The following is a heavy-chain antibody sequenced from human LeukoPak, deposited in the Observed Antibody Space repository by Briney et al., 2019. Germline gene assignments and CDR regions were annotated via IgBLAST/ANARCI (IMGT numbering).Heavy chain of an antibody. Sequence: SGGSLRLSCAASGFTFSDYYMSWIRQAPGKGLEWVAVISYDGSNKYYADSVKGRFTISRDNSKNTLYLQMNSLRAEDTAVYYCAKDGAVGSYGSGSSMYNWFDPWGQGTLVTVSS. J-gene: IGHJ5*02. CDR1: GFTFSDYY. CDR2: ISYDGSNK. D-gene: IGHD3-10*01. V-gene: IGHV3-30*18. CDR3: AKDGAVGSYGSGSSMYNWFDP.